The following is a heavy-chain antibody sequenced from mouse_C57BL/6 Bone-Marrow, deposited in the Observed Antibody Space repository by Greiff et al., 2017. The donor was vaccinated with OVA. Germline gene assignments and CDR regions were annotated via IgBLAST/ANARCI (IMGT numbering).Heavy chain of an antibody. CDR1: GFTFSDYG. J-gene: IGHJ4*01. V-gene: IGHV5-17*01. CDR2: ISSGSSTI. CDR3: ARLLIYYYGSSYVDYAMDY. D-gene: IGHD1-1*01. Sequence: DVMLVESGGGLVKPGGSLKLSCAASGFTFSDYGMHWVRQAPEQGLEWVAYISSGSSTIYYADTVKGRFTISRDNAKNILFLQMTSLRSEDTAMYYCARLLIYYYGSSYVDYAMDYWGQGTSVTVSS.